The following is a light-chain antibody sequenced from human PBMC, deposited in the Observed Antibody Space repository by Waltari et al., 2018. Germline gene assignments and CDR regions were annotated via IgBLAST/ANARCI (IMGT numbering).Light chain of an antibody. CDR2: GAS. Sequence: EIVMTQSPATLSVSPGERATLSCRASQSVSSNLAWYQQKPGQAPRLLIYGASTRATGIPARFSGSGSGTEFTLTISSLQSEDFAVYYCQQYNNWPPGRTSYTFGQGTKLEIK. J-gene: IGKJ2*01. CDR3: QQYNNWPPGRTSYT. CDR1: QSVSSN. V-gene: IGKV3-15*01.